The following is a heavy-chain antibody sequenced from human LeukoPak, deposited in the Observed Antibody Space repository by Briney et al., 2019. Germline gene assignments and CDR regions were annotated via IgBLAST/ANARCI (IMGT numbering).Heavy chain of an antibody. Sequence: GGSLRLSCSGPGFTFSSYSMHWVRQAPGRGLEYVSGITSNGGSTYYEDSMKGRFAISRDNAKNSLYLQMNSLRDEDTAVYYCARDQDYGFDYWGQGTLVTVSS. J-gene: IGHJ4*02. CDR3: ARDQDYGFDY. CDR2: ITSNGGST. V-gene: IGHV3-64*04. CDR1: GFTFSSYS. D-gene: IGHD4-17*01.